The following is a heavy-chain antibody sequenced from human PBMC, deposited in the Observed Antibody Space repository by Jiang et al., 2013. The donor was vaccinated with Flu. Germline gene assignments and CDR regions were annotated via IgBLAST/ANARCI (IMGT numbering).Heavy chain of an antibody. J-gene: IGHJ3*02. CDR3: ARDVVTTQGNDAFDI. CDR2: IWYDGSNK. V-gene: IGHV3-33*01. D-gene: IGHD2-21*02. Sequence: VIWYDGSNKYYADSVKGRFTISRDNSKNTLYLQMNSLRAEDTAVYYCARDVVTTQGNDAFDIWGQGTMVTVSS.